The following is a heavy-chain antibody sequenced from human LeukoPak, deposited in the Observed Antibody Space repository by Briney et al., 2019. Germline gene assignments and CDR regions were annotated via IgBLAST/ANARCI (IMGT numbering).Heavy chain of an antibody. Sequence: GGSLRLSCAASGFTFSSYWMHWVRQAPGKGLVWVSRINSDGSSTSYADSVKGRFTISRDNAQSTLYLQMNSLRAEDTAIYYCARASYGANSWFGPWGQGTLVTVSS. CDR2: INSDGSST. V-gene: IGHV3-74*01. D-gene: IGHD4-23*01. CDR3: ARASYGANSWFGP. CDR1: GFTFSSYW. J-gene: IGHJ5*02.